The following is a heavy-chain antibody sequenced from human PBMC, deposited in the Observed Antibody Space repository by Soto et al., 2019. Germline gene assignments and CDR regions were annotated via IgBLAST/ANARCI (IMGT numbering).Heavy chain of an antibody. CDR2: IRNTANSYTT. CDR3: ARDSGKGAYFDY. Sequence: EVQLVESAGGLVQPGGSQRLSCAASGFTCSDHYMDWVRQAPGKGLEWVGRIRNTANSYTTDYAASVKGRFTISRDDSKDSLDLQMNSLKTEDTAIYYCARDSGKGAYFDYWGHGTLATVSS. J-gene: IGHJ4*01. CDR1: GFTCSDHY. D-gene: IGHD1-26*01. V-gene: IGHV3-72*01.